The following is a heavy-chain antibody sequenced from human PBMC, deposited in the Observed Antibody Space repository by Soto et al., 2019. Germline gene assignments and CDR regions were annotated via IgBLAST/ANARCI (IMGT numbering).Heavy chain of an antibody. CDR1: GFPFSTYT. CDR2: ITSSSTRNI. J-gene: IGHJ6*02. D-gene: IGHD3-3*01. CDR3: ARDDPIFGAIPRMDI. Sequence: GGSLRLSCSASGFPFSTYTMYWVRQAPGKGLEWVSSITSSSTRNIFYADSVKGRFTISRDKANNILYLQMNNLRDEDTAVYYCARDDPIFGAIPRMDIWGQGTTVTVSS. V-gene: IGHV3-21*06.